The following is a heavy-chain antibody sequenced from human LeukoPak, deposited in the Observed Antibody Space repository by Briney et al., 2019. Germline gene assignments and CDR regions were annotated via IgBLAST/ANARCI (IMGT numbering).Heavy chain of an antibody. V-gene: IGHV4-59*08. D-gene: IGHD5-12*01. CDR2: IYYSGST. J-gene: IGHJ4*02. CDR3: ARHVGLYSGFDY. CDR1: GGSISSYY. Sequence: SETLSLTCTVSGGSISSYYWSWIRQPPGKGLEWIGYIYYSGSTNYNPSLKSRVTISVDTSKSQFSLKLSSVTAADTAVYYCARHVGLYSGFDYWGQGTLVTVSS.